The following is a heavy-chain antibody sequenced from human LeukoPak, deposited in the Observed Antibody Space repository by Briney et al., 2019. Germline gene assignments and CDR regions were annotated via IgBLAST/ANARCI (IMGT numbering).Heavy chain of an antibody. J-gene: IGHJ4*02. CDR2: ISYDGSNK. CDR1: GFTFSSYG. Sequence: GGSLGLSCAASGFTFSSYGMHWVRQAPGKGLEWVAVISYDGSNKYYADSVKGRFTISRDNSKNTLYLQMNSLRAEDTAVYYCAKDADYYDSSGYPDYWGQGTLVTVSS. D-gene: IGHD3-22*01. V-gene: IGHV3-30*18. CDR3: AKDADYYDSSGYPDY.